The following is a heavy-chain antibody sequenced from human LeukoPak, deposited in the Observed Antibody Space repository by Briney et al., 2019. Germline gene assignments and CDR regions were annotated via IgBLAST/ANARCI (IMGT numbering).Heavy chain of an antibody. V-gene: IGHV3-33*01. CDR3: ARGAGGSYPIDY. CDR1: GFTLSRYG. D-gene: IGHD1-26*01. CDR2: IWFDESHE. Sequence: PGRSLRLSCTASGFTLSRYGMHCVRQAPGKGLEWVAVIWFDESHEYYADSVKGRFTSSRDNSKNTLYLQMNSLRAEDTAVYYCARGAGGSYPIDYWGQGTLVTVSS. J-gene: IGHJ4*02.